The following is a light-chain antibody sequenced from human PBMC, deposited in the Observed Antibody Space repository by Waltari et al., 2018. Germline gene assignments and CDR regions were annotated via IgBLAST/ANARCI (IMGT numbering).Light chain of an antibody. V-gene: IGKV4-1*01. Sequence: DIVMTQSPDSLAVSLGERAPLNCKPSQRVFYRSDNKNYLAWYQQKPGQPPKLLIYRASTRESGVPDRFRGSGSETDFTLTISSLQAEDVAVYYCQQYYSAPFNFGQGTKLEIK. CDR3: QQYYSAPFN. J-gene: IGKJ2*01. CDR1: QRVFYRSDNKNY. CDR2: RAS.